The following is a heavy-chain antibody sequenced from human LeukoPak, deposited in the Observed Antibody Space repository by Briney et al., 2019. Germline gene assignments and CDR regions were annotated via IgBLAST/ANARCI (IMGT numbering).Heavy chain of an antibody. CDR2: IIPIFGTA. CDR1: GGTFSSYA. D-gene: IGHD5-18*01. CDR3: ARVGDTAMGFDY. J-gene: IGHJ4*02. V-gene: IGHV1-69*05. Sequence: PGESLKISCKASGGTFSSYAISWVRQAPGQGLEWMGGIIPIFGTANYAQKFQGRVTITTDESTSTAYMELSSLRSEDTAVYYCARVGDTAMGFDYWGQGTLVTVSS.